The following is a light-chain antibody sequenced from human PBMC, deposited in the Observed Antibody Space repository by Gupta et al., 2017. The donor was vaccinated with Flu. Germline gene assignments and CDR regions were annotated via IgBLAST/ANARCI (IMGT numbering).Light chain of an antibody. CDR3: HHYNNWPRI. V-gene: IGKV3-15*01. CDR1: QSVSSN. J-gene: IGKJ2*02. CDR2: GAS. Sequence: EIVMTQSPATLSVSPGERATLYCRASQSVSSNLAWYQQKPGQAPRLLIYGASTRANGIPARFSGSGSGTEFTLTISSRQSQDFAVYYCHHYNNWPRIFGQGTKLEIK.